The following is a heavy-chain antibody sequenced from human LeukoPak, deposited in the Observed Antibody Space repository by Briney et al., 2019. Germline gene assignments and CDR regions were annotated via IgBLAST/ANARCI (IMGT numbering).Heavy chain of an antibody. CDR1: AGSVSSGSYY. CDR3: ARVPISTTARGYFDY. J-gene: IGHJ4*02. V-gene: IGHV4-61*01. Sequence: KSSETLSLTCTVSAGSVSSGSYYWSWIRQPPGKGLEWIGYIYYSGSTTYNPSLKSRVTMSVDTSKNKFSLKLNSLTAADTAVYYCARVPISTTARGYFDYWGQGTLVTVSS. CDR2: IYYSGST. D-gene: IGHD4-17*01.